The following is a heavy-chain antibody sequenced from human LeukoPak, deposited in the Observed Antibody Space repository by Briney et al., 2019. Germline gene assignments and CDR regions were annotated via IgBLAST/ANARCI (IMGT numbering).Heavy chain of an antibody. V-gene: IGHV1-8*01. D-gene: IGHD6-13*01. Sequence: ASVKVSCKASGYTFTSYDINWVRQATGQGLEWMGWMNPNSGNTGYAQKFQGRVTMTRNTSISTAYMELSSLRSEDTAVYYCARGWSGAAAGTYYYYGMDVWGQGTTVTVSS. CDR1: GYTFTSYD. CDR2: MNPNSGNT. J-gene: IGHJ6*02. CDR3: ARGWSGAAAGTYYYYGMDV.